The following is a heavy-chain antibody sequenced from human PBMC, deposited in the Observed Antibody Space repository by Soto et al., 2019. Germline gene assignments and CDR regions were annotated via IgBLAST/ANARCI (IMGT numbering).Heavy chain of an antibody. J-gene: IGHJ4*02. V-gene: IGHV3-23*01. CDR3: VKDDGGYPSTAPH. CDR1: GITISNYP. D-gene: IGHD3-22*01. Sequence: GGSLRLSSTASGITISNYPMSWVRQAPGKGLDWVSGISGSGDRTYYADSAKGRFTISKDISRNSLSLQLDSLGVEDTAVYFCVKDDGGYPSTAPHWGQGTLVTVS. CDR2: ISGSGDRT.